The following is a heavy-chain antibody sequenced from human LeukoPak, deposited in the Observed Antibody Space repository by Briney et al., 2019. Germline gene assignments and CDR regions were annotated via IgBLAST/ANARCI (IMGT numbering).Heavy chain of an antibody. Sequence: GGSLRLSCAASGFTVSSNYMSWVRQAPGKGLEWVSVIYSGGSTYYADSVKGRFTISSDNSKSTLYIQMNSLRAEDTAVYYCARAKPKNMVRGLIMRRESRYYFDYWGQGTLVTVSS. D-gene: IGHD3-10*01. J-gene: IGHJ4*02. CDR2: IYSGGST. CDR3: ARAKPKNMVRGLIMRRESRYYFDY. V-gene: IGHV3-53*01. CDR1: GFTVSSNY.